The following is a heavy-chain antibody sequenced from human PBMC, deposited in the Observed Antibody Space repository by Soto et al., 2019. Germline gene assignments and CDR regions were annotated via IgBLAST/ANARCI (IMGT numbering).Heavy chain of an antibody. Sequence: PWGPLRLSCAASVFTFSNYAMSWVRQAPGKGLEWVSTISGRGGNTYYADSVKGRFTISRDNSRNTLYLQMDSLRVEDSAVYSCAKAGCSGGTCYLYYFDYWGQGALVTVSS. D-gene: IGHD2-15*01. CDR2: ISGRGGNT. CDR1: VFTFSNYA. V-gene: IGHV3-23*01. J-gene: IGHJ4*02. CDR3: AKAGCSGGTCYLYYFDY.